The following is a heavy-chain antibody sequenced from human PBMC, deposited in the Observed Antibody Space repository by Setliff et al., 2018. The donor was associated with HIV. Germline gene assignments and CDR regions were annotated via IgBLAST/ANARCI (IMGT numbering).Heavy chain of an antibody. J-gene: IGHJ4*02. V-gene: IGHV3-21*01. CDR2: ISSNIIYI. CDR3: AREEYTQYYFDY. D-gene: IGHD6-6*01. CDR1: GFTLSTYT. Sequence: GGSLRLSCAASGFTLSTYTMNWVRQAPGKGLEWISSISSNIIYIYYADSVRGRFTISRDNAKNTLYLQMNSLRAEDTAVYYCAREEYTQYYFDYWGQGTLVTVSS.